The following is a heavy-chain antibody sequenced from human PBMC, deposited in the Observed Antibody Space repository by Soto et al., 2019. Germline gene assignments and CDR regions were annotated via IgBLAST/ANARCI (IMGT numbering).Heavy chain of an antibody. CDR3: ARDRVDSSYDY. J-gene: IGHJ4*02. Sequence: QVQLVQSGAEVKKTGSSVKVSCKASGGTFSSYTISWVRQAPGQGLEWMGRIIPILGIANYAQKFQGRVTITADKSTSTAYMDLSSLRSEDTAVYYCARDRVDSSYDYWGQGTLVTVSS. CDR1: GGTFSSYT. CDR2: IIPILGIA. V-gene: IGHV1-69*08. D-gene: IGHD6-13*01.